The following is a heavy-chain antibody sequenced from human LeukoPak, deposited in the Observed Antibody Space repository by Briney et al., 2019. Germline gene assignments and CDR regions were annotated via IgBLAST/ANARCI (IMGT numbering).Heavy chain of an antibody. CDR3: ARALSRSSSWEFDP. D-gene: IGHD6-13*01. J-gene: IGHJ5*02. CDR1: GGSISGYY. CDR2: IYTSEFT. Sequence: PSETLSLTCTVSGGSISGYYWSWIRQPAGKGLELIGRIYTSEFTSYNPSLKSRVIMSVDTSKNQFSLKLNSVTAADTAVYYCARALSRSSSWEFDPWGQGILVTVSS. V-gene: IGHV4-4*07.